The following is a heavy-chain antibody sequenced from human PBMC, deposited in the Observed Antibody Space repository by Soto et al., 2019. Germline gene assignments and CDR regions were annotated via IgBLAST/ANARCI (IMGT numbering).Heavy chain of an antibody. D-gene: IGHD6-19*01. Sequence: GGSLRLSCAASGFTFSSYGMHWVRQAPGKGLEWVAVIWYDGSNKYYADSVKGRFTISRDNSKNTLYLQMNSLRAEDTAVYYCARDGYSSGWYSGLDYWGQGTLVTVSS. V-gene: IGHV3-33*01. CDR2: IWYDGSNK. CDR1: GFTFSSYG. J-gene: IGHJ4*02. CDR3: ARDGYSSGWYSGLDY.